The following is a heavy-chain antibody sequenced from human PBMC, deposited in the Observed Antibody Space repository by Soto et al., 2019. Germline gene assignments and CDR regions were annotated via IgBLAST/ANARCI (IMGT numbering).Heavy chain of an antibody. CDR2: INHSGST. CDR1: GGCFSGYY. V-gene: IGHV4-34*01. D-gene: IGHD3-10*01. J-gene: IGHJ4*02. Sequence: SETMSLTCAVCGGCFSGYYWGGIRQPPGKGLEWIGEINHSGSTNYNPSLKSRVTISVDTSKNQFSLKLSSVTAADTAVYYCARGRPNYYGSGSYWGTYFDYWGQGTLVPAPQ. CDR3: ARGRPNYYGSGSYWGTYFDY.